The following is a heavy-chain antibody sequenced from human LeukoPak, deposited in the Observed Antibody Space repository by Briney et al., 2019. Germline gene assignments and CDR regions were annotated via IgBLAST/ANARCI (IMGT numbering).Heavy chain of an antibody. D-gene: IGHD6-13*01. CDR2: INHSGST. Sequence: SETLSLTCTVSGGSISSSSYYWSWIRQPPGKGLEWIGEINHSGSTNYNPSLKSRVTISVDTPKNQFSLKLSSVTAADTAVYYCARQHSSSWYVYFDYWGQGTLVTVSS. J-gene: IGHJ4*02. CDR3: ARQHSSSWYVYFDY. CDR1: GGSISSSSYY. V-gene: IGHV4-39*07.